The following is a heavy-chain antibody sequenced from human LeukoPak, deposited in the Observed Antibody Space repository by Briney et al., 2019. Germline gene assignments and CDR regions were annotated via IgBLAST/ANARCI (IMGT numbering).Heavy chain of an antibody. CDR2: INQDGSAK. CDR1: GFTFSSYW. V-gene: IGHV3-7*01. D-gene: IGHD2-2*01. J-gene: IGHJ3*02. CDR3: ARGVVVAPRSAFDI. Sequence: GGSLRLSCAASGFTFSSYWITWVRQAPGKGLEWVANINQDGSAKCYVDSVKGRFTISRDNAKNSLSLQMNSLRVEDTAVYYCARGVVVAPRSAFDIWGQGTMVTVSS.